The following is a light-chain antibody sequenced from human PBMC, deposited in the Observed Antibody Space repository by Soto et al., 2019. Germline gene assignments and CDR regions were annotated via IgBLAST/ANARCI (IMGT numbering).Light chain of an antibody. CDR1: QSLLHSNGYNY. V-gene: IGKV1-5*01. Sequence: MTQSPLSLPVTPGESASISCRSSQSLLHSNGYNYLAWYQQKPGKAPKLLIYAASTLQSGVPSRFSGSGSGTEFTLTISSLQPDDFATYYCQHYNSYSEAFGQGTKVDIK. J-gene: IGKJ1*01. CDR3: QHYNSYSEA. CDR2: AAS.